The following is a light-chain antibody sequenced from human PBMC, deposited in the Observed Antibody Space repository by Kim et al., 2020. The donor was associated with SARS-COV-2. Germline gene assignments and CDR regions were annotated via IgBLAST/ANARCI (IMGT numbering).Light chain of an antibody. J-gene: IGLJ1*01. V-gene: IGLV3-1*01. CDR2: QDS. CDR3: QAWDSSTACV. CDR1: KLGDKY. Sequence: SYELTQPPSVSVSPGQTASITCSGDKLGDKYACWYQQKSGQSPVLVIYQDSKRPSGIHERFSGSNSGNTATLTISGTQAMDEADYYCQAWDSSTACVFGT.